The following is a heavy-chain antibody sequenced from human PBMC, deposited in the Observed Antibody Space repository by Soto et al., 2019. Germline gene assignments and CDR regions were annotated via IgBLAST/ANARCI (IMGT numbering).Heavy chain of an antibody. CDR3: ARLVYDSSGYRPG. CDR2: IYYSGST. CDR1: AGSTSSSTYS. D-gene: IGHD3-22*01. V-gene: IGHV4-39*01. J-gene: IGHJ4*02. Sequence: SETLSLTCTVSAGSTSSSTYSWGWIRQPPGMGLEWIGSIYYSGSTYYNPSLKSRVTISVDTSKNQLSLKLSSVTAADTAVYYCARLVYDSSGYRPGWGQGTLVTVS.